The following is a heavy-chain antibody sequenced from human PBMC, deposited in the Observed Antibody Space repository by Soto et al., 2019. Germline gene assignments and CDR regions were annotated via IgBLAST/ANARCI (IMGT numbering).Heavy chain of an antibody. CDR2: IIPIFGTA. V-gene: IGHV1-69*06. J-gene: IGHJ3*02. CDR3: ARIKYSGYDYHDAFDI. Sequence: SVKVSCKASGGTSSSYAISWVRQAPGQGLEWMGGIIPIFGTANYAQKFQGRVTITADKSTSTAYTELSSLRSEDTAVYYCARIKYSGYDYHDAFDIWGQGTMVTVSS. D-gene: IGHD5-12*01. CDR1: GGTSSSYA.